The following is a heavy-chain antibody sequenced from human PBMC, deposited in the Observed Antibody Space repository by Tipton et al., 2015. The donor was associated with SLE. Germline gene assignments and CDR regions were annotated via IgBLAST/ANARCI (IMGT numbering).Heavy chain of an antibody. CDR1: GGSISSSSYY. Sequence: TLSLTCTVSGGSISSSSYYWGWIRQPPGKGLEWIGSIYYSGSTYYNPSLKSRVTISVDTSKNQFSLKLTSVTAADTALYYCARGGEMSTVPFDYWGQGTLVTVSS. J-gene: IGHJ4*02. D-gene: IGHD5-24*01. CDR3: ARGGEMSTVPFDY. V-gene: IGHV4-39*07. CDR2: IYYSGST.